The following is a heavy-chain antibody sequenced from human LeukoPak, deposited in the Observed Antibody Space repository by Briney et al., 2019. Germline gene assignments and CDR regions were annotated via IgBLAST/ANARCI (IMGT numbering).Heavy chain of an antibody. Sequence: PGGSLRLSCAASGFTFSRSWMSWVRQPPGKGLEWVANISPDGSTKYHMDSVKGRFTISRDHAKDPLYLEMSRLGDDDTAMYYCATGASGSWDFGGQGTLVTVSS. D-gene: IGHD6-13*01. CDR1: GFTFSRSW. CDR3: ATGASGSWDF. V-gene: IGHV3-7*03. CDR2: ISPDGSTK. J-gene: IGHJ4*02.